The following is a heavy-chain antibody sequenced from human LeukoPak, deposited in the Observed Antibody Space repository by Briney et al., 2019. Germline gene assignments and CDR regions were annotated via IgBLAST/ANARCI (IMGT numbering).Heavy chain of an antibody. Sequence: GSSVKVSCKASGGTFSSYAISWVRRAPGQGLERMGGIIPIFGTANYAQKFQGRVTITADESTSTAYMELSSLRSEDTAMYYCARSLLAYCGGDCYSEYFQHWGQGTLVTVSS. CDR3: ARSLLAYCGGDCYSEYFQH. D-gene: IGHD2-21*02. J-gene: IGHJ1*01. CDR2: IIPIFGTA. V-gene: IGHV1-69*01. CDR1: GGTFSSYA.